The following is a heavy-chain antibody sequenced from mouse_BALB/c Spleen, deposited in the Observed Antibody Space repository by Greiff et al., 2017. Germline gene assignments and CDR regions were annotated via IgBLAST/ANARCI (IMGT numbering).Heavy chain of an antibody. D-gene: IGHD2-2*01. V-gene: IGHV3-6*01. Sequence: EVQRVESGPGLVKPSQSLSLTCSVTGYSITSGYYWNWIRQFPGNKLEWMGYISYSGSTYYNPSLKSRISITRDTSKNQYYLQLNSVTTEDTATYYCARFGYDEGYAMDYWGQGTSVTVSS. CDR2: ISYSGST. J-gene: IGHJ4*01. CDR1: GYSITSGYY. CDR3: ARFGYDEGYAMDY.